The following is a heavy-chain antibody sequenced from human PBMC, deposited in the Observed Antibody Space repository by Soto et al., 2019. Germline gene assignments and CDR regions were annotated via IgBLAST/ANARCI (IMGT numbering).Heavy chain of an antibody. D-gene: IGHD1-26*01. V-gene: IGHV5-51*01. Sequence: GESLKISCNASGYTFDNYWIGWVRQMPGKGLEWMAIIYPGDSDRRYSPSFQGQVTISADQSISTAYLQWSSLKASDTANYYCVRYRSRDYYYGMDVWGQGTTVTVYS. J-gene: IGHJ6*02. CDR1: GYTFDNYW. CDR3: VRYRSRDYYYGMDV. CDR2: IYPGDSDR.